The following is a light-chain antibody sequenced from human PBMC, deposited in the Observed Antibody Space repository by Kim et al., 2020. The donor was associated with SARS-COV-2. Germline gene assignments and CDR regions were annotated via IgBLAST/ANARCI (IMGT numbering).Light chain of an antibody. V-gene: IGKV3D-20*02. CDR1: QLTATY. CDR2: DVS. Sequence: LCPRTSATLSCKASQLTATYLAWYQHRPGQAPRLLIHDVSTRASGVPDRFSGSGSGTDFTLTISRLEPEDFAVYYCQQYNISPWTFGPGTKVDIK. CDR3: QQYNISPWT. J-gene: IGKJ1*01.